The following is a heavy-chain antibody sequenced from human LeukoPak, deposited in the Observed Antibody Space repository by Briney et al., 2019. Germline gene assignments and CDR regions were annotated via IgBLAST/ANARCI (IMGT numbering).Heavy chain of an antibody. J-gene: IGHJ4*02. V-gene: IGHV3-23*01. Sequence: GGSLRPSCAASGFTFSYYSMSWVRQAPGKGLEWVSGITGSAGSTHYADSVKGRFTISRDNTKNTLYLQMNSLRAEDTAIYYCAKSSYYDSSGYYREYYFDYWGQGTLVTVSS. CDR2: ITGSAGST. CDR1: GFTFSYYS. D-gene: IGHD3-22*01. CDR3: AKSSYYDSSGYYREYYFDY.